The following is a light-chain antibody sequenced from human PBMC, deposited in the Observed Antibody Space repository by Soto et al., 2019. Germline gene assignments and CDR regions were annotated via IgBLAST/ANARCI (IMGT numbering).Light chain of an antibody. Sequence: DLQMTQSPSPLSASVGARVTITCRASQSITTYVNWYQQKLGKAPTLLIYAASSLQSGVPSRFSGSGSGTDFTLTISSLQPEDFATYFGQQCYSSPRTFGQGTKVEI. CDR3: QQCYSSPRT. CDR1: QSITTY. V-gene: IGKV1-39*01. CDR2: AAS. J-gene: IGKJ1*01.